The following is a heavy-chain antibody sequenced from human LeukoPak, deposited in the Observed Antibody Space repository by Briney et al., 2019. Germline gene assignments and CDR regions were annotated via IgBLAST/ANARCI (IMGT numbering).Heavy chain of an antibody. CDR1: GGTFSSYA. CDR2: IIPIFGIA. Sequence: GASVKVSCKASGGTFSSYAISWVRQAPGQGLEWMGRIIPIFGIANYAQKFQGRVTTTADKSTSTAYMELSSLRSEDTAVYYCARELYSGYEYYFDYWGQGALVTVSS. CDR3: ARELYSGYEYYFDY. J-gene: IGHJ4*02. V-gene: IGHV1-69*04. D-gene: IGHD5-12*01.